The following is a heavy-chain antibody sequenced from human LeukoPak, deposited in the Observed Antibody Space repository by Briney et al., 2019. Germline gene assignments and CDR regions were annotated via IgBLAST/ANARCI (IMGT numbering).Heavy chain of an antibody. CDR1: GFTFSSYA. V-gene: IGHV3-23*01. J-gene: IGHJ4*02. CDR3: AKVGEITHIVVVTDDHFDY. Sequence: GGSLRLSCAASGFTFSSYAMSWVRQAPGKGLEWVSAISRSVGSTYYADSVKGRFTISRDNSKNTLYLQMNSLRAEDTAVYYCAKVGEITHIVVVTDDHFDYWGQGTLVTVSS. CDR2: ISRSVGST. D-gene: IGHD2-21*02.